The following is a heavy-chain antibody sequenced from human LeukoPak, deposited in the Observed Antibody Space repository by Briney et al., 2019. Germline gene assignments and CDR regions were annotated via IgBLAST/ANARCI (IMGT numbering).Heavy chain of an antibody. CDR1: GYNFNNHW. V-gene: IGHV5-51*01. D-gene: IGHD3-10*01. CDR3: ARGSGSSSWLDP. CDR2: IYPGDSDT. Sequence: GESLKISCRGSGYNFNNHWIGWVRQIPGKGLEWMGFIYPGDSDTKYSPSFEGQVTMSVDKSISAAFLQWSSLKASDTAIYYCARGSGSSSWLDPWGQGTLVTVSS. J-gene: IGHJ5*02.